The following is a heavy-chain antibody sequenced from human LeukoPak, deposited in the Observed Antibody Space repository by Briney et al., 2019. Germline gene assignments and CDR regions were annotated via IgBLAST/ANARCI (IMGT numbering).Heavy chain of an antibody. J-gene: IGHJ4*02. V-gene: IGHV4-34*01. D-gene: IGHD5-12*01. Sequence: SETLSLTCAVYGGSFSGYYWSWIRQPPGKGLEWIGEINHSGSTNYNPSLNSRVTISVDTSKNQFSLKLSSVTAADTAVYYCARGRSRYSGYDFDYWGQGTLVTVSS. CDR3: ARGRSRYSGYDFDY. CDR1: GGSFSGYY. CDR2: INHSGST.